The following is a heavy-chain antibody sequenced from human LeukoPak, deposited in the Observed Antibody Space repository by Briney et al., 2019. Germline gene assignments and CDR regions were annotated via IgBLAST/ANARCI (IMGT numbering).Heavy chain of an antibody. J-gene: IGHJ4*02. Sequence: GGALRLSCAASGFTFSTYSMNWVRQAPGKGLEWISYISGSSRVIYYADSVKGRFTISRDNAKNSLYLQMNSLRDEDTAVYYCARDSDTSGYTFDYWGQGTLVTVSS. CDR3: ARDSDTSGYTFDY. D-gene: IGHD3-22*01. V-gene: IGHV3-48*02. CDR2: ISGSSRVI. CDR1: GFTFSTYS.